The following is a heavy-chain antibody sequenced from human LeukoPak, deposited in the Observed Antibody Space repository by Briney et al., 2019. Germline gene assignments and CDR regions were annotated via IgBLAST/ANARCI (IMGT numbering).Heavy chain of an antibody. V-gene: IGHV3-21*01. Sequence: GGSLRLSCAASGFTFSSYSMNWVRQAPGKGLEWVSSISSSSSYIYYADSVKGRFTISRDNAKNSLYLQMNSLRAEDTAVYYCARGGGAYSSSRNPYYYYYYMDVWGKGTTVTVSS. D-gene: IGHD6-13*01. CDR2: ISSSSSYI. CDR3: ARGGGAYSSSRNPYYYYYYMDV. CDR1: GFTFSSYS. J-gene: IGHJ6*03.